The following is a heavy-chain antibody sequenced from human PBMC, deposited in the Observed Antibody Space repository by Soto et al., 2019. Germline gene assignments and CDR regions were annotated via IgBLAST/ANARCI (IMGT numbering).Heavy chain of an antibody. Sequence: GGSLRLSCAASGFIFRSYSMAWVRQAPGKGLEWLSYITSSSAYIHYADSVRGRFTISRDNAQNSVYLHVNNLRAEDTAVYYCTRDIPRTSFDFWGQGTLVTVSS. CDR3: TRDIPRTSFDF. CDR2: ITSSSAYI. D-gene: IGHD2-21*01. J-gene: IGHJ4*02. V-gene: IGHV3-21*06. CDR1: GFIFRSYS.